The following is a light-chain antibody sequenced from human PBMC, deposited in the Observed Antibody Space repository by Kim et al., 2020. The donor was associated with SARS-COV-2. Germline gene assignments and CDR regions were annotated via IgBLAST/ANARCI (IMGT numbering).Light chain of an antibody. CDR1: QDSSNA. J-gene: IGKJ2*01. Sequence: ACIGDRVTIAWRASQDSSNALTWFRQKPGKAPESLIYGASTLRSGVPSKFSGSGSGTDFTLTISSLQPEDFATYYCQQYRAYPVAFGQGTKLEIK. V-gene: IGKV1-16*02. CDR3: QQYRAYPVA. CDR2: GAS.